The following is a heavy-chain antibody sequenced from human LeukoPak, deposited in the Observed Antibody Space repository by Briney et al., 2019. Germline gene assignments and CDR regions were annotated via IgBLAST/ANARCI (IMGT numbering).Heavy chain of an antibody. Sequence: GASVKVSCKASGGTFSSYAISWVRQAPGQGLEWMGGIIPIFGTANYAQKFQGRVTITTDESTSTAYMELSSLRSEDTAVYYCARGGLRLLEWLYYFDYWGQGTLVTVSS. CDR1: GGTFSSYA. CDR3: ARGGLRLLEWLYYFDY. D-gene: IGHD3-3*01. CDR2: IIPIFGTA. J-gene: IGHJ4*02. V-gene: IGHV1-69*05.